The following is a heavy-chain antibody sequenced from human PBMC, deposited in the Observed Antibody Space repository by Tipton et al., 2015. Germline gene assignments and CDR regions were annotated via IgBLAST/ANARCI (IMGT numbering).Heavy chain of an antibody. CDR2: IYYGGST. CDR1: NGSISSTSYY. J-gene: IGHJ4*02. D-gene: IGHD3-22*01. Sequence: TLSLTCTVSNGSISSTSYYWGWIRQPPGEGLEWIGSIYYGGSTYYNPSLKSRVTISLDTSTSQLSLELSSLTAADTAVYYCARDYDAAFDYWGQGTLVTVSS. CDR3: ARDYDAAFDY. V-gene: IGHV4-39*07.